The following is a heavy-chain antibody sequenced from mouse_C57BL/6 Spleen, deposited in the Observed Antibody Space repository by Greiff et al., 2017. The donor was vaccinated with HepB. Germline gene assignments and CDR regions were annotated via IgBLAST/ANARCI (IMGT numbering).Heavy chain of an antibody. CDR1: GFTFSDYY. D-gene: IGHD2-10*02. CDR2: INYDGSST. CDR3: ARGGYGNYYAMDY. J-gene: IGHJ4*01. Sequence: EVQLVESEGGLVQPGSSMKLSCTASGFTFSDYYMAWVRQVPEKGLEWVANINYDGSSTYYLDSLKSRFIISRDNAKNILYLQMSSLKSEDTATYYCARGGYGNYYAMDYWGQGTSVTVSS. V-gene: IGHV5-16*01.